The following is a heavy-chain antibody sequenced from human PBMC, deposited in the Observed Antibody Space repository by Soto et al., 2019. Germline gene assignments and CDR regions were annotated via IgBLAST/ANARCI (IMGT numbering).Heavy chain of an antibody. Sequence: QDQLVQSGTEVKTPGASVKVSCKASGYTFTNYDISWVRQAPGQGLEGMGWISVKSGNTNYAQKLQGRVTMTRDTSTSTAYMDLRSLRSDDTAVYYCARVPNERGGWFDPWGQGTLVTVSS. V-gene: IGHV1-18*01. J-gene: IGHJ5*02. CDR2: ISVKSGNT. CDR1: GYTFTNYD. CDR3: ARVPNERGGWFDP. D-gene: IGHD2-8*01.